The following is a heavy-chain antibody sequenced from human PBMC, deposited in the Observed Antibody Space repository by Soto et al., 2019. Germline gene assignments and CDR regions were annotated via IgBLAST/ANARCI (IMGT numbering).Heavy chain of an antibody. CDR3: AIDIVVLLASIEVHLGGYYYYYGMDV. CDR2: IIPIFGTA. Sequence: GASVKVSCKASGGTFSSYAISWVRQAPGQGLEWMGGIIPIFGTANYAQKFQGRVTITADESTSTAYMELSSLRSEDTAVYYCAIDIVVLLASIEVHLGGYYYYYGMDVWGQGTTVTVSS. D-gene: IGHD2-2*01. CDR1: GGTFSSYA. J-gene: IGHJ6*02. V-gene: IGHV1-69*13.